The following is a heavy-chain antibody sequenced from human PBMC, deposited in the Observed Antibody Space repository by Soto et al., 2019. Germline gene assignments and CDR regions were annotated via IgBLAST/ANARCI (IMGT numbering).Heavy chain of an antibody. Sequence: GGSLRLSCAASGFTFSSYAMGWVRQGPGKGLEWVAVVSTGGSTHYADSVRGRFTISRDNSKNTLSLQMNSLTAEDTAVYFCAKRRGAGGHFDYWGQGALVTVSS. V-gene: IGHV3-23*01. D-gene: IGHD2-15*01. CDR1: GFTFSSYA. CDR3: AKRRGAGGHFDY. CDR2: VSTGGST. J-gene: IGHJ4*02.